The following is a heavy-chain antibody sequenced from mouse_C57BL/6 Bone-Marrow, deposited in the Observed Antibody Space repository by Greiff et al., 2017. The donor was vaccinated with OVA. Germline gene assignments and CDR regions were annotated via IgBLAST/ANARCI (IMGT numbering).Heavy chain of an antibody. CDR2: ISYDGSN. Sequence: DVQLQESGPGLVKPSQSLSLTCSVTGYSITSGYYWNWIRQFPGNKLEWMGYISYDGSNNYNPSLKNRISITRDTSKNQFFLKLNSVTTEDTATYYCASFPSPYGYDGDYWGQGTTLTVSS. CDR1: GYSITSGYY. J-gene: IGHJ2*01. D-gene: IGHD2-2*01. CDR3: ASFPSPYGYDGDY. V-gene: IGHV3-6*01.